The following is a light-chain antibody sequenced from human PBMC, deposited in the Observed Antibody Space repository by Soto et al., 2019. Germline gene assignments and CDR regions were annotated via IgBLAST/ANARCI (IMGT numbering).Light chain of an antibody. CDR3: QHSYNIVT. J-gene: IGKJ4*01. CDR1: QSIGIF. CDR2: AAS. V-gene: IGKV1-39*01. Sequence: DIQMTQSPSSLSASVGDKFTITCRASQSIGIFLNWYQQKPGKAPQLLIYAASSLQSGVPSRFSASGSGTDFTLTISSLQPEDFATYYCQHSYNIVTCGGGTKGDIK.